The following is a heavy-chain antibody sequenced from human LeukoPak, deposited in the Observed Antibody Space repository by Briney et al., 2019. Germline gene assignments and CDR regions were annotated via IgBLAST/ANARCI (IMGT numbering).Heavy chain of an antibody. J-gene: IGHJ4*02. Sequence: GGSMRLSCATSGFTFNTYAMNWVRQAPGKGLEWVSTINDAGRTTYYADSVKGRFTISRDNSKNAVYLQMNNLRAEDTALYYCTNQPILAGSIDSWGQGTLVTVSS. CDR3: TNQPILAGSIDS. D-gene: IGHD3-9*01. CDR2: INDAGRTT. CDR1: GFTFNTYA. V-gene: IGHV3-23*01.